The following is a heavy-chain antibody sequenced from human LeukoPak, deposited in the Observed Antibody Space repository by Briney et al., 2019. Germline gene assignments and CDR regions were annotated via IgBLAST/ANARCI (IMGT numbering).Heavy chain of an antibody. V-gene: IGHV3-9*01. J-gene: IGHJ4*02. CDR2: ISWNSGSI. CDR1: GFTFSSYA. Sequence: GGSLRLSCAASGFTFSSYAMHWVRQAPGKGLEWVSGISWNSGSIGYADSVKGRFTISRDNAKNSLYLQMNSLRAEDTALYYCAKDIVGATGGLFDYWGQGTLVTVSS. D-gene: IGHD1-26*01. CDR3: AKDIVGATGGLFDY.